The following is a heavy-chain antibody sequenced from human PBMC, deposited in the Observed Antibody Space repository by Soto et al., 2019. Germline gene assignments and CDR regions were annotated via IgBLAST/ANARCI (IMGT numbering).Heavy chain of an antibody. J-gene: IGHJ6*02. V-gene: IGHV3-49*04. CDR3: TRVDFYYYYYGMDV. CDR1: GFTFSNAW. CDR2: IRSKTYGGTT. D-gene: IGHD3-3*01. Sequence: GGSLRLSCAASGFTFSNAWMNWVRQAPGKGLEWVGFIRSKTYGGTTEYAASVKGRFTISRDDSKSIAYLQMNSLKTEDTAVYYCTRVDFYYYYYGMDVWGQGTTVTVSS.